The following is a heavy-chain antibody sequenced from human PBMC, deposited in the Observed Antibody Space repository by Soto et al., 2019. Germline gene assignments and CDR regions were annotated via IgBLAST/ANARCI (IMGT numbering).Heavy chain of an antibody. J-gene: IGHJ6*02. CDR2: IIPIFGTA. V-gene: IGHV1-69*13. Sequence: SVQVSCKASGGTFSSYAISWVRQAPGQGLEWMGGIIPIFGTANYAQKFQGRVTITADESTSTAYMELSSLSSEDTAVYYCAIRTVTTLYYYCYYGMDVWGQGTTVTVSS. CDR1: GGTFSSYA. CDR3: AIRTVTTLYYYCYYGMDV. D-gene: IGHD4-17*01.